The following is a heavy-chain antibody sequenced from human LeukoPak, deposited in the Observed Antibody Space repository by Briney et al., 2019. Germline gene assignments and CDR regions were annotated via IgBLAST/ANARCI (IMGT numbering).Heavy chain of an antibody. D-gene: IGHD2-15*01. V-gene: IGHV4-39*01. Sequence: SETLSLTCTVSGDSITSSYFWGWIRQPPGKGLEWIGSISYSGSTQYNPPLKGRVTISVDTSKNEFSLNLGSVTAADTAVYFCAPYCSGGSCTGYVQHWGQGSLVTVSS. J-gene: IGHJ1*01. CDR3: APYCSGGSCTGYVQH. CDR2: ISYSGST. CDR1: GDSITSSYF.